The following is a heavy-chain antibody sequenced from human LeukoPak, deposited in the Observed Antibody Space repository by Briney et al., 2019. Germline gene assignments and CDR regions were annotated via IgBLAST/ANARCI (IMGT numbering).Heavy chain of an antibody. D-gene: IGHD1-26*01. J-gene: IGHJ5*02. V-gene: IGHV1-24*01. CDR1: GYTLDDIS. CDR3: AAVSGHYTLLDA. CDR2: VDPDDGQR. Sequence: ASVTVSCKISGYTLDDISMHWVRQPPGKGLEWMGGVDPDDGQRVYAQKFQGRVSMTEDSSTNTAYMELSRLRSKDTAVYYCAAVSGHYTLLDAWGQGALVTVST.